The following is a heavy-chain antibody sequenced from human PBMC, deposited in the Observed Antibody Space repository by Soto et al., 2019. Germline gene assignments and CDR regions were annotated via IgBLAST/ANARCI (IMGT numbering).Heavy chain of an antibody. J-gene: IGHJ4*02. CDR1: GFTFISYS. D-gene: IGHD1-26*01. V-gene: IGHV3-48*02. CDR3: AREVIVGATR. CDR2: ISSSSSTI. Sequence: GGSLRLSCAASGFTFISYSMNWVRQAPWKGLEWVSYISSSSSTIYYADSVKGRFTISRDNAKNSLYLQMNSLRDEDTAVYYCAREVIVGATRWGQGTLVTVSS.